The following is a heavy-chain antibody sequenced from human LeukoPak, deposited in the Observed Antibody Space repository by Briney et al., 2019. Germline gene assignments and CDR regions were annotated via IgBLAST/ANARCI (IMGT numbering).Heavy chain of an antibody. V-gene: IGHV4-59*08. CDR2: IYYSGST. J-gene: IGHJ4*02. CDR1: GGSISTYY. CDR3: ARSLDYESSDFDY. D-gene: IGHD3-22*01. Sequence: SETLSLTCTVSGGSISTYYWSWTRQPPGKGLEWIGYIYYSGSTNYNPSLKSRVTISVDTSKNQFSLKLSSVTAADTAVYYCARSLDYESSDFDYWGQGTLVTVSS.